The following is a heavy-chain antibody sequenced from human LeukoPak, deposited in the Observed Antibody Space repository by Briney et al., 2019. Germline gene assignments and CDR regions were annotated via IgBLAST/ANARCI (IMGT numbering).Heavy chain of an antibody. Sequence: GASVKVSCKASGYTFTSYGISWVRQAPGQGLEWMGWISAYNGNTNYAQKLQGRVTMTTDTSTSTAYMELRSLRSDDTAVYYCASQVLTGSGSYYNGSFDYWGQGTLVTVSS. CDR3: ASQVLTGSGSYYNGSFDY. V-gene: IGHV1-18*01. J-gene: IGHJ4*02. D-gene: IGHD3-10*01. CDR2: ISAYNGNT. CDR1: GYTFTSYG.